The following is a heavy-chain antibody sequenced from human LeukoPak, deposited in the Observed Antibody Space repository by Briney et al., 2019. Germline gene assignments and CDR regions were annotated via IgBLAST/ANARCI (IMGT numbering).Heavy chain of an antibody. CDR2: IAPYEGNT. J-gene: IGHJ4*02. V-gene: IGHV1-18*01. Sequence: ASVKVSCKVSGYVFGIYGVSWVRQAPHQGLEWLGWIAPYEGNTQYTPKLQDRIIVTADTATTTVYMELKSLSKDDTAVYYCASNFIRTGYFGEYYLHWGQGTQVVVSS. CDR1: GYVFGIYG. CDR3: ASNFIRTGYFGEYYLH. D-gene: IGHD3-10*01.